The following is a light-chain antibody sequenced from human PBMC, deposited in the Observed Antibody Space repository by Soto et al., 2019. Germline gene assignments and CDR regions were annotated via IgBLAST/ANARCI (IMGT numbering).Light chain of an antibody. CDR3: QAWGTGIWV. CDR2: FKSDGSH. CDR1: SGHSSYA. J-gene: IGLJ3*02. Sequence: QSVLTQSPSASVSLGASVKLTCTLSSGHSSYAIAWHQQQPEKGPRFLMKFKSDGSHSKGDGIPDCFSGSSSGAERYLTISSLQSEDEADYYCQAWGTGIWVFGGGTKLTVL. V-gene: IGLV4-69*01.